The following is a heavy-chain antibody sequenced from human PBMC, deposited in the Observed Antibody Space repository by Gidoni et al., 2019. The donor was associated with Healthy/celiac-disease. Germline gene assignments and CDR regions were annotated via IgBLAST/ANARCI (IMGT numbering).Heavy chain of an antibody. D-gene: IGHD6-19*01. V-gene: IGHV4-39*01. J-gene: IGHJ4*02. Sequence: GSTYYNPSLKSRVTISVDTSKNQFSLKLSSVTAADTAVYYCARLASAIAVAGIFDYWDQGTLVTVSS. CDR2: GST. CDR3: ARLASAIAVAGIFDY.